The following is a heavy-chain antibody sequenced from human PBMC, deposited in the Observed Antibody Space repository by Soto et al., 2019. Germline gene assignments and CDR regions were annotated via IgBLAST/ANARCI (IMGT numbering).Heavy chain of an antibody. D-gene: IGHD3-10*01. CDR2: LSGSGGST. J-gene: IGHJ4*02. CDR3: AKDYGGHLLDY. Sequence: PGGSLRLSCAASGFTFSDYAMSWVRQAPGKGLEWVSSLSGSGGSTYYADSVKGRFTISRDNSKNTLYLQMNSLRVEDTAVYYCAKDYGGHLLDYWRQRTLVTVSS. V-gene: IGHV3-23*01. CDR1: GFTFSDYA.